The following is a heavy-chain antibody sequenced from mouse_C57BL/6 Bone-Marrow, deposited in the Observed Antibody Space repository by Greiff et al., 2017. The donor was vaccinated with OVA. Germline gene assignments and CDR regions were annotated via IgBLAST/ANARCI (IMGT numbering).Heavy chain of an antibody. V-gene: IGHV1-39*01. CDR2: INPNYGTT. CDR1: GYSFTDYN. CDR3: ARWDTTVVATDYFDY. Sequence: EVKLVESGPELVKPGASVKISCKASGYSFTDYNMNWVKQSNGKSLEWIGVINPNYGTTSYNQKFKGKATLTVDQSSSTAYMQLNSLTSEDSAVYYCARWDTTVVATDYFDYWGQGTTLTVSS. D-gene: IGHD1-1*01. J-gene: IGHJ2*01.